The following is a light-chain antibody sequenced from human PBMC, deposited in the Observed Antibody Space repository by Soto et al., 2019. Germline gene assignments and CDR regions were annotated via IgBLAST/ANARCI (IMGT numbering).Light chain of an antibody. V-gene: IGKV1-5*03. CDR3: QHYNSYSEA. Sequence: DIEMTQSPYTLSASVGDRGTSTCRASQSISSWLAWYQQKPGKAPKLLIYKASSLESGVPSRFSGSGSGTEFTLTISSLQPDDFATYYCQHYNSYSEAFGQGTKVDIK. CDR1: QSISSW. J-gene: IGKJ1*01. CDR2: KAS.